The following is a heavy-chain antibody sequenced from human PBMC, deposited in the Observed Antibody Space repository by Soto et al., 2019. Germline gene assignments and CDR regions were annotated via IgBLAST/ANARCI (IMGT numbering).Heavy chain of an antibody. J-gene: IGHJ3*02. V-gene: IGHV5-10-1*01. CDR2: IDPSDSYT. D-gene: IGHD3-22*01. CDR3: ARKYYYDSIGRPHRPYDAFDI. CDR1: GYSFTSYW. Sequence: PGESLKISCKGSGYSFTSYWISWVRQMPGKGLEWMGRIDPSDSYTNYSPSFQGHVTISADKSISTAYLQWSSLKASDTAMYYCARKYYYDSIGRPHRPYDAFDIWGQGTMVTVSS.